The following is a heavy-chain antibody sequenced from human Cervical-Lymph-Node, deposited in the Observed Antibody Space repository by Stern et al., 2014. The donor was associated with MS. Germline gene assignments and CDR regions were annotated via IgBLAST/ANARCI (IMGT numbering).Heavy chain of an antibody. Sequence: VQLVQSGAVVRKPGDSLRISCTGSGYGFSDYWIGWVRQMPGKGLEWIGVIYPGDSDTTYSPSFEGQVTMSADKPVAPAYPQWSSLKASDTAIYFCARQIEGIPGLWGQGTLVTVSS. J-gene: IGHJ4*02. V-gene: IGHV5-51*01. CDR3: ARQIEGIPGL. D-gene: IGHD6-13*01. CDR1: GYGFSDYW. CDR2: IYPGDSDT.